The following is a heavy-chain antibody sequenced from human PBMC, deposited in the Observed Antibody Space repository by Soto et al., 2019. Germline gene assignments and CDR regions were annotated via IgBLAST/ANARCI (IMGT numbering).Heavy chain of an antibody. J-gene: IGHJ3*02. CDR1: GGTFSSYT. CDR3: ARSPSGYDSHVAFDI. D-gene: IGHD5-12*01. V-gene: IGHV1-69*02. CDR2: IIPILGIA. Sequence: ASVKVSCKASGGTFSSYTISWVRQAPGQGLEWMERIIPILGIANYAKKFQGRVTITADKSTSTAYMELSSLRSEDTAVYYCARSPSGYDSHVAFDIWGQGTMVTVSS.